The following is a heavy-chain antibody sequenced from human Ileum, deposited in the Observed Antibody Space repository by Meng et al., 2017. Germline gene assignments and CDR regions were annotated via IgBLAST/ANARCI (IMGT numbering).Heavy chain of an antibody. V-gene: IGHV3-53*01. Sequence: GESLKISCAASGFTVSSNYISWVRQAPGKGLEWLSVIYSSGSTYYAGSLQGRFSISRDSSQNTVFLQMNSLGAEDTALYYCARALYHGIRGYYFDSWGQGTLVTVSS. CDR1: GFTVSSNY. CDR3: ARALYHGIRGYYFDS. J-gene: IGHJ4*02. D-gene: IGHD3-10*01. CDR2: IYSSGST.